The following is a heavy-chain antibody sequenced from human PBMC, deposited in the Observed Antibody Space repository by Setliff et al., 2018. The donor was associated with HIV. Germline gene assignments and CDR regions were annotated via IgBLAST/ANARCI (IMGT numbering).Heavy chain of an antibody. D-gene: IGHD5-12*01. CDR3: ASAGAWQRNALDI. V-gene: IGHV1-46*01. Sequence: ASVKVSCKPSGYSFTNHYMHWVRQAPGQGLEWMGVINPTGGSTRNTQKFQGRVAMTRDTSTSTAYMELSSLRSEGTAVYYCASAGAWQRNALDIWGQGTMVTVSS. J-gene: IGHJ3*02. CDR1: GYSFTNHY. CDR2: INPTGGST.